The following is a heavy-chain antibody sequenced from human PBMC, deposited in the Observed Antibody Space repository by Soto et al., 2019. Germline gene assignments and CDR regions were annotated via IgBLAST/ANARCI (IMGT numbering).Heavy chain of an antibody. J-gene: IGHJ5*02. Sequence: PGGSLTLSCAASGFFFSSYWMHWVCHAPGKGLVCVGRINGEGRNTTYTDSAKGRSPISRDNAKDTLYLQMGSLRAEDTAVYYCARNFMARGMDSNWFDPWGQGAVVTASS. CDR2: INGEGRNT. CDR3: ARNFMARGMDSNWFDP. V-gene: IGHV3-74*03. D-gene: IGHD3-10*01. CDR1: GFFFSSYW.